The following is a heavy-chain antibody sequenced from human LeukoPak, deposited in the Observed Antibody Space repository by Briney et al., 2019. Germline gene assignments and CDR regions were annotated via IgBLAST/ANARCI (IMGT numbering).Heavy chain of an antibody. CDR1: GFTFSHSY. Sequence: GGSLRLSCAASGFTFSHSYMHWVRQAPGKGLVWVSRIDIDGGTGYADSVKGRFTISRDNAKSSLYLEMSSLRDEDTAVYYCARVLAAAGTVSDYWGQGTLVSVSS. CDR2: IDIDGGT. D-gene: IGHD6-13*01. J-gene: IGHJ4*02. CDR3: ARVLAAAGTVSDY. V-gene: IGHV3-74*01.